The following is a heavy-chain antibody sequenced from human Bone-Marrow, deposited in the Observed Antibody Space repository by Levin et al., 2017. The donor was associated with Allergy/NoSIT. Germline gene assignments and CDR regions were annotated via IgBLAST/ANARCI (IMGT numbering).Heavy chain of an antibody. D-gene: IGHD2-2*01. J-gene: IGHJ5*02. CDR1: GDSISSGDFY. CDR2: THYIGST. Sequence: SETLSLTCSVSGDSISSGDFYWTWIRQPPGKGLEWLGRTHYIGSTSYNPSLKSRLNISVDTSQNHFSLKLSSVTAADTAVYYCARGVSCSSTSCSLWNWFDPWGQGKLVTVSS. CDR3: ARGVSCSSTSCSLWNWFDP. V-gene: IGHV4-30-4*01.